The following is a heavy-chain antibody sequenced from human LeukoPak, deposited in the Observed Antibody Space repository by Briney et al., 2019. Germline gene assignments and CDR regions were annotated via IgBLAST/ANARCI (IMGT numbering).Heavy chain of an antibody. CDR1: GYSISSGYY. D-gene: IGHD6-19*01. CDR2: IYHSGST. J-gene: IGHJ5*02. V-gene: IGHV4-38-2*02. Sequence: PSETLSLTCTVSGYSISSGYYWGWIRQPPGKGLEWIGSIYHSGSTYYNPSLKSRVTISADTSKNQFSLKLSSVAAADTAVYYCAREGGASSGWYETYWFDPWGQGTLVTVSS. CDR3: AREGGASSGWYETYWFDP.